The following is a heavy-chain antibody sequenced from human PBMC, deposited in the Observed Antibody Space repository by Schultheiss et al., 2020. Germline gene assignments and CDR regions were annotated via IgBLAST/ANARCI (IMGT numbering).Heavy chain of an antibody. J-gene: IGHJ4*02. D-gene: IGHD2-8*02. V-gene: IGHV3-23*01. CDR3: AKTGGVCHSFDY. CDR2: ISGSGGST. Sequence: GESLKISCAASGFTFSSYSMSWVRQAPGKGLEWVSAISGSGGSTYYADSVKGRFTISRDNSKNTLYLQMNSLRAEDTAVYYCAKTGGVCHSFDYWGQGTLGTVSS. CDR1: GFTFSSYS.